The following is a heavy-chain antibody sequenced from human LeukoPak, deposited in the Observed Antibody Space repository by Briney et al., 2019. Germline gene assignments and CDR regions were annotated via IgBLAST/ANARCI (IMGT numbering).Heavy chain of an antibody. CDR2: ISSNGGST. D-gene: IGHD3-9*01. V-gene: IGHV3-64D*06. CDR1: GFTFSSYA. CDR3: VKDYDILTGYLDY. J-gene: IGHJ4*02. Sequence: GGSLRLSCSASGFTFSSYAMHWVRQAPGKGLEYVSAISSNGGSTYYADSVKGRFTISRDNSKNTLYLQMSSLRAEDTAVYYCVKDYDILTGYLDYWGQGTLATVSS.